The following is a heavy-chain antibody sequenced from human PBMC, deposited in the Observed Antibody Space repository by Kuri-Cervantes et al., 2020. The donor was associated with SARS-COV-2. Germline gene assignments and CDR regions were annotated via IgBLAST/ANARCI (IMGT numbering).Heavy chain of an antibody. D-gene: IGHD5-12*01. CDR2: IYHSGRT. CDR3: ARDFPTKALRFGHLNAFDI. Sequence: SINGWSLVRQPPGKGLEWIGEIYHSGRTNYNPSLKSRVTISVDTSKNQFSLKLSSVTAADAAVYYRARDFPTKALRFGHLNAFDIWGQGTMVTVSS. J-gene: IGHJ3*02. V-gene: IGHV4-4*02. CDR1: SING.